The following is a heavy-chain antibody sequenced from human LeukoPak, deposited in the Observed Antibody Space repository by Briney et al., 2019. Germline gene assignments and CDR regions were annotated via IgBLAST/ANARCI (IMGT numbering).Heavy chain of an antibody. J-gene: IGHJ5*02. D-gene: IGHD2-2*02. CDR1: GYTFTSYG. CDR3: AREGCSSTSCYMGDYWFDP. V-gene: IGHV1-8*03. Sequence: ASVKVSCKASGYTFTSYGISWVRQAPGQGLEWMGWMNPNSGNTGYAQKFQGRVTITRNTSISTAYMELSSLRSEDTAVYYCAREGCSSTSCYMGDYWFDPWGQGTLVTVSS. CDR2: MNPNSGNT.